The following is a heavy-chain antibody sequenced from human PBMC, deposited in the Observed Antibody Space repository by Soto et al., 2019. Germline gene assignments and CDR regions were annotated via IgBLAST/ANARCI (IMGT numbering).Heavy chain of an antibody. J-gene: IGHJ4*02. CDR2: INPSRGLT. Sequence: GASVKVSCKASGYNFNNYYIHWVRQTPGQGPEWIGVINPSRGLTTYSQRFQGRVSTTRDTSTTTVYMELSSLRSEDTAIYYCARDGVPIAGRSGYFDYWGPGTEVTVSS. CDR3: ARDGVPIAGRSGYFDY. V-gene: IGHV1-46*02. D-gene: IGHD6-19*01. CDR1: GYNFNNYY.